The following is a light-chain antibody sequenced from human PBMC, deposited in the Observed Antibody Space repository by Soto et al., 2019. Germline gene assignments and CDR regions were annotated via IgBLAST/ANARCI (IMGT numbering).Light chain of an antibody. J-gene: IGLJ1*01. CDR2: HVS. CDR1: SGDVGAYNF. V-gene: IGLV2-14*03. CDR3: SPYAGTDTFV. Sequence: QSVRTQPASVSGSPGQSITISCTGTSGDVGAYNFVSWYQQHPGKAPKLIVYHVSDRPSGFSSRFSGSKSGNSASLTISGLHAEDEADYYCSPYAGTDTFVFGTGTKVTVL.